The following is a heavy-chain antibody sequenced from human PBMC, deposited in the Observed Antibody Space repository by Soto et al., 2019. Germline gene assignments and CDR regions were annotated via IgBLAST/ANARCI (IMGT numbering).Heavy chain of an antibody. Sequence: ASVKVSCKASGGTFSSYAISWVRQAPGQGLEWMGGIIPIFGTANYAQKFQGRVTITADESTSTAYMELSSLRSEDTAVYYCARDKASVIRYFDWLPPPYGMDVWGQGTTVTVSS. D-gene: IGHD3-9*01. CDR1: GGTFSSYA. V-gene: IGHV1-69*13. CDR2: IIPIFGTA. CDR3: ARDKASVIRYFDWLPPPYGMDV. J-gene: IGHJ6*02.